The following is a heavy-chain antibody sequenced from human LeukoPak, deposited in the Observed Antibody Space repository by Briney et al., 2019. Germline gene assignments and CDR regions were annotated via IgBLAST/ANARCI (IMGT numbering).Heavy chain of an antibody. Sequence: GRSLRLSCAASGFTFSSYAMHWVRRAPDKGLEWVALISYDGSNKYYADSVKGRFTISRDNSKNTLYLQMNTLRAEDTAVYYCARGAEMATIFSAAFDIRGQGTMVTVSS. D-gene: IGHD5-24*01. CDR1: GFTFSSYA. J-gene: IGHJ3*02. CDR3: ARGAEMATIFSAAFDI. V-gene: IGHV3-30-3*01. CDR2: ISYDGSNK.